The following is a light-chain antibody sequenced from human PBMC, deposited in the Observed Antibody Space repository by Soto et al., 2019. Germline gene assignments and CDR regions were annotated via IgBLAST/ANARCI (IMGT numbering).Light chain of an antibody. CDR3: QQYGSSPQT. CDR1: QSVGSSF. CDR2: GTS. Sequence: EIVMTQSPATLSVSPGESATLSCRASQSVGSSFLAWYQQKPGQAPRLLISGTSSRAGGIPDRFSGCGSGTDFTLTISRLEPEDFAVYYCQQYGSSPQTFGLGTKVDI. J-gene: IGKJ1*01. V-gene: IGKV3-20*01.